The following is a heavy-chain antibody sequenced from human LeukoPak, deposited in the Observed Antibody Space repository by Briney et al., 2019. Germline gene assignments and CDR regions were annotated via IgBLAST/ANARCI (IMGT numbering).Heavy chain of an antibody. D-gene: IGHD3-3*01. CDR1: GFTFSSYG. J-gene: IGHJ6*02. CDR2: IWYDGSNK. V-gene: IGHV3-33*01. Sequence: GRSLRLSCAASGFTFSSYGMHWVRQAPGKGLEWVAVIWYDGSNKYYADSVKGRFTISRDNSKNTLYLRMNSLRAEDTAVYYCARDRGYDFWDYYYYGMDVWGQGTTVTVSS. CDR3: ARDRGYDFWDYYYYGMDV.